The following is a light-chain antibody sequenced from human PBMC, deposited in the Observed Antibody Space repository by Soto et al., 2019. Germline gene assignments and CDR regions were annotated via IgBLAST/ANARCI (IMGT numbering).Light chain of an antibody. CDR3: YSFTGISTSLFV. CDR2: EVT. Sequence: VPTKPVSVSRPPGKPITISCTENSRDSCTSNLVSWYQQYPGKAPMLMIYEVTTRPSGISYRFSGSKSGNTASLTISGLQPEDEADYYCYSFTGISTSLFVFGTGTKVPVL. V-gene: IGLV2-23*02. CDR1: SRDSCTSNL. J-gene: IGLJ1*01.